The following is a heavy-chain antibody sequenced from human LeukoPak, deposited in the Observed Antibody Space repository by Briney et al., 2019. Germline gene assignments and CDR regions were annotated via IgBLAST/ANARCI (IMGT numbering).Heavy chain of an antibody. Sequence: PGGSLRLFCAASGFTFSSYWMSWVRQAPGKGLEWVANIKQDGSEKYYVDSVRGRFTISRDNAKNSLYLQMNSLRAQDTAVYYCARDARRFLEWPHAFDIWGQGTMVTVSS. V-gene: IGHV3-7*01. D-gene: IGHD3-3*01. J-gene: IGHJ3*02. CDR3: ARDARRFLEWPHAFDI. CDR2: IKQDGSEK. CDR1: GFTFSSYW.